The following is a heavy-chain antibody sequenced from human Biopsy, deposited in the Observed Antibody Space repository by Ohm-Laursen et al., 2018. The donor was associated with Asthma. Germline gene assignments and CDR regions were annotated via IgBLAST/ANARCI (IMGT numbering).Heavy chain of an antibody. CDR2: ISPVFGST. Sequence: GASVNVSCRASGGTFGNYAISWVRQAPGLGLEWRGGISPVFGSTNIAQKFQGRVTICADIFTKTAYLEVSSLRSDDTAVYYCASPSSSREILYYYYNMDIWGQGTTVTV. J-gene: IGHJ6*02. V-gene: IGHV1-69*06. CDR3: ASPSSSREILYYYYNMDI. CDR1: GGTFGNYA. D-gene: IGHD6-13*01.